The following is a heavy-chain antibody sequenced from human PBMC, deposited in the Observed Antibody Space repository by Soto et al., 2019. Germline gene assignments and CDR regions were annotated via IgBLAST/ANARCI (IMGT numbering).Heavy chain of an antibody. CDR1: GYTFNTYY. J-gene: IGHJ4*02. CDR2: IHPSGGGT. CDR3: ARGGHIAVVTASFDN. Sequence: QVQLVQSGAEVRKPGASVKVSCKPSGYTFNTYYLHWLRQAPGQALEWMGVIHPSGGGTTYAQKFLCSVPVRRDTSSTPVFLELSSLRSDETAVYYCARGGHIAVVTASFDNWGQGTLVPVSS. D-gene: IGHD2-21*02. V-gene: IGHV1-46*02.